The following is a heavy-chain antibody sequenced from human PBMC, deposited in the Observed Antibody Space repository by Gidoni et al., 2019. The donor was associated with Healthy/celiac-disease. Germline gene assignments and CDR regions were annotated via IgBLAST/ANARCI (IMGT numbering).Heavy chain of an antibody. CDR2: IYYSGST. CDR1: GGSISSYY. Sequence: QVQLQESDPGLVKPSETLSLTCTVSGGSISSYYWSWIRQPPGKGLEWIGYIYYSGSTNYNPSLKSRVTISVDTSKNQFSLKLSSVTAADTAVYYCARDGGHYDILTGTIYGMDVWGQGTTVTVSS. D-gene: IGHD3-9*01. CDR3: ARDGGHYDILTGTIYGMDV. V-gene: IGHV4-59*01. J-gene: IGHJ6*02.